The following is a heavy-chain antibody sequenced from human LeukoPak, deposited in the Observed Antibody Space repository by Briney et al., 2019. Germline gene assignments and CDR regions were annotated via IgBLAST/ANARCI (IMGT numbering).Heavy chain of an antibody. CDR2: IIPIFGTA. J-gene: IGHJ6*03. D-gene: IGHD1-14*01. CDR1: GGTFSSYA. Sequence: ASVKVSCKASGGTFSSYAISWVRQAPGQGLEWMGGIIPIFGTANYAQKFQGRVTITADKSTSTAYMELSSLRSEDTAVYYCEVTGTTPYYYYMDVWGKGTTVTVSS. CDR3: EVTGTTPYYYYMDV. V-gene: IGHV1-69*06.